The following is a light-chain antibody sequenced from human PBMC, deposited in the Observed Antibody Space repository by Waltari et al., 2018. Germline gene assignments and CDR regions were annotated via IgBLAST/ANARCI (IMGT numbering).Light chain of an antibody. J-gene: IGLJ3*02. CDR1: VGHSSNV. Sequence: QLGLTQSPSASASLGASVKLTCTLSVGHSSNVIAWHQQQPEKGPRYLMKVNSDGSHSKGDEIPARCSCSSSGAGRYLTISSGQSEDEADYYCQTGGHGTWVFGGGTKLTVL. CDR2: VNSDGSH. CDR3: QTGGHGTWV. V-gene: IGLV4-69*01.